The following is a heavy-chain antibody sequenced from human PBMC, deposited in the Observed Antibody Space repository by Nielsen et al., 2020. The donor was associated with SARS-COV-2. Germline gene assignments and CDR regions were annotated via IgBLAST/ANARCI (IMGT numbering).Heavy chain of an antibody. D-gene: IGHD5-12*01. Sequence: GSLRLSCTVSGGSISSYYWSWIRQPPGKGLEWIGYIYYSGSTNYNPSLKSRVTISVDTSKNQFSLKLSSVTAADTAVYYCARYSGYGYYYYGMDVWGQGTAVTVSS. J-gene: IGHJ6*02. V-gene: IGHV4-59*01. CDR3: ARYSGYGYYYYGMDV. CDR2: IYYSGST. CDR1: GGSISSYY.